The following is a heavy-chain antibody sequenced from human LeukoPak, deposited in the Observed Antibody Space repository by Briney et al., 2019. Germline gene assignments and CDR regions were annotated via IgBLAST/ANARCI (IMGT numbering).Heavy chain of an antibody. CDR1: GFTLSSYE. V-gene: IGHV3-48*03. CDR2: ISSSGTTI. J-gene: IGHJ4*02. Sequence: PGGSLRLSCAASGFTLSSYEMNWVRQAPGKGLEWVSYISSSGTTIYSDSVKGRFAISRDNAKNSLYLRMSSLRAEDTAVYYCAREGISSGYPFDYWGQGTLVSVSS. D-gene: IGHD3-22*01. CDR3: AREGISSGYPFDY.